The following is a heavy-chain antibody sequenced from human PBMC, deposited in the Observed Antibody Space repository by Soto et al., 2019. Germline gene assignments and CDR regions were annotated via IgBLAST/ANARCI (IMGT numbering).Heavy chain of an antibody. D-gene: IGHD3-9*01. Sequence: ASVKVSCKASGGTFSSYAISWVRQAPGQGLEWMGGIIPIFGTANYAQKFQGRVTITADESTSTAYVELSSLRSEDTAVYYCARDDKGGFDRRGMDVWGQGTTVTV. CDR2: IIPIFGTA. CDR3: ARDDKGGFDRRGMDV. J-gene: IGHJ6*02. V-gene: IGHV1-69*13. CDR1: GGTFSSYA.